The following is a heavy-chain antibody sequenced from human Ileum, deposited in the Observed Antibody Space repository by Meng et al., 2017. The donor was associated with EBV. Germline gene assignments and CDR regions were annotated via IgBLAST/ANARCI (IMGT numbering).Heavy chain of an antibody. D-gene: IGHD3-10*01. J-gene: IGHJ4*02. CDR1: GGSFSSSNW. CDR2: ISHSGST. Sequence: QVPLQESGPGLVEPSGXLSLTCAVSGGSFSSSNWWSWVRQTPGKGLEWIGEISHSGSTNYNPSLKSRVTISVDTSKNQFSLKVKPVTAADTAVYYCVRGDDHITLVRGDDWDQGILVTVSS. CDR3: VRGDDHITLVRGDD. V-gene: IGHV4-4*02.